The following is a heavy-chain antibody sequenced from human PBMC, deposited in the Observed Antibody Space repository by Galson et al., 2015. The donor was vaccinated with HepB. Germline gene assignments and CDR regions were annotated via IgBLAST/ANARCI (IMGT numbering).Heavy chain of an antibody. CDR2: INPNSGGT. CDR1: GYTFTGYY. CDR3: ARPYRSGWNDAFDI. D-gene: IGHD6-19*01. J-gene: IGHJ3*02. Sequence: SVKVSCKASGYTFTGYYMHWVRQAPGQGLEWMGWINPNSGGTNYAQKFQGWVTMTRDTSISTAYMELSRLRSDDTAVYYCARPYRSGWNDAFDIWGQGTMVTVSS. V-gene: IGHV1-2*04.